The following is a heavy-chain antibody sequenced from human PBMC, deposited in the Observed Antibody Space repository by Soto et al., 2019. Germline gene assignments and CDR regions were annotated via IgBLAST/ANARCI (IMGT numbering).Heavy chain of an antibody. CDR2: INAGNGNT. CDR3: ARAIAAARMYGMDV. Sequence: QVQLVQSGAEVKKPGASVKVSCKASGYTFTSYAMHWVRQAPGQRLEWMGWINAGNGNTKYSQKFQGRVTITRDTSASTAYMELSSLRSEDTAVYYCARAIAAARMYGMDVWGQGTTVTVSS. J-gene: IGHJ6*02. D-gene: IGHD6-13*01. CDR1: GYTFTSYA. V-gene: IGHV1-3*01.